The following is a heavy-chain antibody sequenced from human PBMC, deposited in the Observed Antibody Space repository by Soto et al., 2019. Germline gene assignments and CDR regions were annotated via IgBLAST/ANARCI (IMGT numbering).Heavy chain of an antibody. Sequence: GGSLRLSCAASGFTFSSYWMHWVRQAPGKGLVWVSRINSDGSSTSYADSVKGRFTISRDNAKNTLYLQMNSLRAEDTAVYYCARDRTDRLGHYDILTGYDYWGQGTLVTVSS. J-gene: IGHJ4*02. V-gene: IGHV3-74*01. D-gene: IGHD3-9*01. CDR1: GFTFSSYW. CDR3: ARDRTDRLGHYDILTGYDY. CDR2: INSDGSST.